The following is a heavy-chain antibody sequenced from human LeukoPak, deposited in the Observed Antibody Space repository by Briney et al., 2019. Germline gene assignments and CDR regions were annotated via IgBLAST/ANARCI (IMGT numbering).Heavy chain of an antibody. V-gene: IGHV1-2*02. CDR1: GYTFTGYY. CDR2: INPNSGGT. Sequence: GASVKVSCKASGYTFTGYYVHWVRQAPGQGLEWMGWINPNSGGTKYAQKFQGRVTMTRDSSISTAYMELNRLRSDDTAVYYCARGANMIAVAGTGPFEYWGQGTLVTVSS. J-gene: IGHJ4*02. CDR3: ARGANMIAVAGTGPFEY. D-gene: IGHD6-19*01.